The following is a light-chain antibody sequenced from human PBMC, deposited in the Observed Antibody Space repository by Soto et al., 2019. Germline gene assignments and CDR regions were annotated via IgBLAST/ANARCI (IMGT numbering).Light chain of an antibody. CDR1: QSVSSSS. Sequence: EIVLTQSPGTLSLSPGERATLSCRASQSVSSSSLAWYRQRPGQAPSLLIYGASRRATGIPDRFSGSGSGTDFTLIISRLEPEDVAVYYCKQYGRSPPITFGQGTRLDIK. CDR2: GAS. CDR3: KQYGRSPPIT. V-gene: IGKV3-20*01. J-gene: IGKJ5*01.